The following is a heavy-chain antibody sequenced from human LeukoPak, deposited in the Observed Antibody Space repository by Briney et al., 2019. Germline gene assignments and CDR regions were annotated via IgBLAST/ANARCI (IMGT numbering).Heavy chain of an antibody. Sequence: SETLSLTCTVSGGSISSSSYYWGWIRQPPGKGLEWIGSIYYSGSTYYNPSLKSRVTISVDTSKNQFSLKLSSVTAPDTSVYYCARTLAAAGGGAFDYWGQGTPVTVSS. D-gene: IGHD6-13*01. CDR1: GGSISSSSYY. J-gene: IGHJ4*02. CDR2: IYYSGST. V-gene: IGHV4-39*01. CDR3: ARTLAAAGGGAFDY.